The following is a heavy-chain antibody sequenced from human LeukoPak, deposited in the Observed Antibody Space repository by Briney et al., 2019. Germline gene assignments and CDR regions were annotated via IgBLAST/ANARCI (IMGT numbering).Heavy chain of an antibody. CDR1: GFTFSRFC. V-gene: IGHV3-7*03. J-gene: IGHJ6*02. CDR2: VNQDENGK. D-gene: IGHD3-10*01. Sequence: SGGSLRLSCAASGFTFSRFCMSWVRQAPGKGLEWVANVNQDENGKSYVDSVKGRFAISRDNAKNSLFLQMNSLRVEDTAVYYCAREARGAIALYYYGMDVWGQGTTVTVSS. CDR3: AREARGAIALYYYGMDV.